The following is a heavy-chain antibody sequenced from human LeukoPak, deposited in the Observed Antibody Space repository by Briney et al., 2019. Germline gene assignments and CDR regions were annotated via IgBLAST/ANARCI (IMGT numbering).Heavy chain of an antibody. CDR2: IKHDGTEK. J-gene: IGHJ4*02. D-gene: IGHD5-24*01. CDR1: GFSFSIYW. V-gene: IGHV3-7*01. CDR3: ARQSFDGYHYPDY. Sequence: TGGSLRLSCAASGFSFSIYWMTWVRQAPGKGLEWVANIKHDGTEKYYVDSVKGRFTISRDNAKDSLFLQMDSLRAEDTAVYYCARQSFDGYHYPDYWGQGSLATVSS.